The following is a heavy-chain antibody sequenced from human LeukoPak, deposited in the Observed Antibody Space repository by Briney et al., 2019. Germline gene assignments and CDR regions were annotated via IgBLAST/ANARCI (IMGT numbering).Heavy chain of an antibody. J-gene: IGHJ3*02. V-gene: IGHV4-59*08. Sequence: SETLSFTCSVSGGSISSYYWSWLRQPPGKGLEGIGYIYYSGSTNYNPSLKSRVTISVDTSKNQFSLKLSSVTAADTAVYYCARREGIAARPGHAFDIWGQGTMVTVSS. CDR3: ARREGIAARPGHAFDI. CDR1: GGSISSYY. D-gene: IGHD6-6*01. CDR2: IYYSGST.